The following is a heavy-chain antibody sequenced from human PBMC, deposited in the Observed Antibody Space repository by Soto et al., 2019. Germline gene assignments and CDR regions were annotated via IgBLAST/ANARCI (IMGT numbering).Heavy chain of an antibody. CDR2: ISSSSSYI. CDR3: ARATLDYYYGIDV. CDR1: GFTFSSYS. J-gene: IGHJ6*04. D-gene: IGHD3-16*01. Sequence: GGSLRLSCAASGFTFSSYSMNWVRQAPGKGLEWVSSISSSSSYIYYADSVKGRFTISRDNAKNSLYLQMNSLRAEDTAVYYCARATLDYYYGIDVWCKGTTLTVSS. V-gene: IGHV3-21*01.